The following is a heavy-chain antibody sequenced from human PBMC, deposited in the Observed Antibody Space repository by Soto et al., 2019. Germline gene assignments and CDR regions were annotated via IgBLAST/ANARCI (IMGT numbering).Heavy chain of an antibody. J-gene: IGHJ4*02. CDR2: ISGSDKST. D-gene: IGHD6-6*01. CDR3: AKRSSSSTFDY. V-gene: IGHV3-23*01. Sequence: VQRLEPGGGLVQPGESLGLFFAASGFTFSSFPMTWVRRAPGKGLEWVPVISGSDKSTYYADSVKGRCTISRDNSKNTLYLQMNSLRAEDTAVYYCAKRSSSSTFDYWGQGTLVTVSS. CDR1: GFTFSSFP.